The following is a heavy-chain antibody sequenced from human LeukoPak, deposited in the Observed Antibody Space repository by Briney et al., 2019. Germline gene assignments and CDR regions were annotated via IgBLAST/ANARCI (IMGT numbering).Heavy chain of an antibody. V-gene: IGHV3-23*01. Sequence: GGSLRLSCAASGFTFSSYAMGWVRQAPGKGLEWVSDISGSGGSTYYADSVRGRFTISKDNSKNTLYLQMNSLRAEDTAVYHCAKGIAVASYYFDYWGQGTLVTVSS. CDR1: GFTFSSYA. CDR3: AKGIAVASYYFDY. CDR2: ISGSGGST. J-gene: IGHJ4*02. D-gene: IGHD6-19*01.